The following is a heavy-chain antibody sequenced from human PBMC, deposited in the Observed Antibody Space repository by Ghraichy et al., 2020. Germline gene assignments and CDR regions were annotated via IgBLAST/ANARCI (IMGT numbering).Heavy chain of an antibody. Sequence: GGSLRLSCAASGFTFSNYYMRWIRQAPGKGLEWVSFITSSGSTIYYADSVKGRFTISRDNAKNSLYLQMNSLRAEDTAVYYCARGLIKEGYGYYYYGMDVWGQGTTVTVSS. CDR2: ITSSGSTI. D-gene: IGHD5-18*01. J-gene: IGHJ6*02. CDR1: GFTFSNYY. CDR3: ARGLIKEGYGYYYYGMDV. V-gene: IGHV3-11*01.